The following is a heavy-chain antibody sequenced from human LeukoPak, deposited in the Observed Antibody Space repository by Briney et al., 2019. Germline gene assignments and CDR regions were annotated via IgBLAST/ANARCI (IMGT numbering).Heavy chain of an antibody. D-gene: IGHD3-10*01. Sequence: GGSLRLSCAASGFTFSRYDMHWVRQATGKGLEWVSAIGTAGDTYYPGSVKGRFTISRENAKNSLYLQMNSLRAGDTAVHYCVRVVRGPKDYYFDYWGQGTLVTVSS. V-gene: IGHV3-13*01. J-gene: IGHJ4*02. CDR2: IGTAGDT. CDR1: GFTFSRYD. CDR3: VRVVRGPKDYYFDY.